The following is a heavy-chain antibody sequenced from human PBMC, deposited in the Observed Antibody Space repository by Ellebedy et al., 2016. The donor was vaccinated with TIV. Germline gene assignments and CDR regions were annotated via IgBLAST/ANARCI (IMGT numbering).Heavy chain of an antibody. D-gene: IGHD5-12*01. Sequence: AASVKVSCKASGYVFTDSYIYWVRQAPGQGLEWMGWIDPQYGGTMYTQKFQGRVTMTRDTSLSTVYMELTSLKSDDTAVFYCARGWLRSANFDSWGQGTLVTVSS. CDR1: GYVFTDSY. CDR3: ARGWLRSANFDS. CDR2: IDPQYGGT. V-gene: IGHV1-2*02. J-gene: IGHJ4*02.